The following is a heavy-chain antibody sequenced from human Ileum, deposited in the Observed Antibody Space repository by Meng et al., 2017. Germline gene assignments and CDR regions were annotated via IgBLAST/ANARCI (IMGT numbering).Heavy chain of an antibody. J-gene: IGHJ5*02. CDR3: AGYIGCFNS. D-gene: IGHD5-24*01. V-gene: IGHV1-3*01. CDR2: INGDSDNT. Sequence: HVLLWQSGAGGKKAGASVTGSCKASGYTFTSYAIHWVRQATGQRLEWIGCINGDSDNTKYSQKFQGRVTIIRDTSASTFYMELNSLRSEDSAVYYCAGYIGCFNSWGQGTLVTVSS. CDR1: GYTFTSYA.